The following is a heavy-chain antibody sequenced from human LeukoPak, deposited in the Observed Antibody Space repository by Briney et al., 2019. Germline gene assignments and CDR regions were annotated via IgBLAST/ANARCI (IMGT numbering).Heavy chain of an antibody. CDR3: AKLDSSSSDAFDI. CDR1: GGSISSGDYY. CDR2: IYYSGST. D-gene: IGHD3-22*01. Sequence: SETLSLTCTVPGGSISSGDYYWSWIRQPPGKGLEWIGYIYYSGSTYYNPSLKSRVTISVDTSKNQFSLKLSSVTAADTAVYYCAKLDSSSSDAFDIWGQGTMVTVSS. V-gene: IGHV4-30-4*08. J-gene: IGHJ3*02.